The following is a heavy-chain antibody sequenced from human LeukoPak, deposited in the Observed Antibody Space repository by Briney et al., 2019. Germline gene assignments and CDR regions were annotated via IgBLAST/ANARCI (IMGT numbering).Heavy chain of an antibody. D-gene: IGHD2-21*01. CDR3: VRVDHSLGKTYFDY. CDR1: GFTFSTYS. V-gene: IGHV3-21*01. Sequence: PGGSLRLSCAASGFTFSTYSLNWVRQAPGKELEWVSSISSSSSFMYYADSVKGRFTISRDNAKNALYLQMNSLRAEDTAVYYCVRVDHSLGKTYFDYWGQGTLVTVSS. CDR2: ISSSSSFM. J-gene: IGHJ4*02.